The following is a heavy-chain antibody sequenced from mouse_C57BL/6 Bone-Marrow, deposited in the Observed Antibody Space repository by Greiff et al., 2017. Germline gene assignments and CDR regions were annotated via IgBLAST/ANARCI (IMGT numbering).Heavy chain of an antibody. CDR2: ISDGGSYT. CDR1: GFTFSSYA. CDR3: ARERWLLPWFAY. V-gene: IGHV5-4*01. Sequence: EVKVEESGGGLVKPGGSLKLSCAASGFTFSSYAMSWVRQTPEKRLEWVATISDGGSYTYYPDNVKGRFTISRDNAKNNLYLQMSHLKSEDTAMYYCARERWLLPWFAYWGQGTLVTVSA. J-gene: IGHJ3*01. D-gene: IGHD2-3*01.